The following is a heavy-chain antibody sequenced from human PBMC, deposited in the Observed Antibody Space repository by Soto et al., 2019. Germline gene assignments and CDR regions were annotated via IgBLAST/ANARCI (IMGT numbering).Heavy chain of an antibody. CDR2: IYYSGST. Sequence: QVQLQESGPGLVKPSETLSLTCTVTGGSISSYYWSWIRQPPGKGLEWIGYIYYSGSTNYNPSLKSRVTIAVDTAKNQFSLKLSSVIAADTAVYYCARHPDYDILTGFDYWGQGTLVTVSS. D-gene: IGHD3-9*01. J-gene: IGHJ4*02. CDR3: ARHPDYDILTGFDY. CDR1: GGSISSYY. V-gene: IGHV4-59*08.